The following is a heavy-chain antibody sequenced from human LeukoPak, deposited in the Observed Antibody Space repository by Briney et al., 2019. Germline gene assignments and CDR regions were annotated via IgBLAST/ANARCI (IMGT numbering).Heavy chain of an antibody. CDR2: INAYNGNT. D-gene: IGHD3-9*01. V-gene: IGHV1-18*01. CDR3: ARASPYYDILTESDKPGMDV. J-gene: IGHJ6*02. Sequence: ASVKVSSKASRYTFTSYGISWVRQAPGQGLEWMGWINAYNGNTNYAQKLQGRVTMTTDTSTTTAYMELRSLRSDDTAVYYCARASPYYDILTESDKPGMDVWGQGTTVTVSS. CDR1: RYTFTSYG.